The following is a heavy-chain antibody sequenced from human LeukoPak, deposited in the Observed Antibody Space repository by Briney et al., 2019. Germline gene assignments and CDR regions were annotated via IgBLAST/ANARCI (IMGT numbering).Heavy chain of an antibody. CDR2: IKHDGSER. D-gene: IGHD3-10*01. Sequence: PGGSLRLSCEASGFTFRSYWMSWVRQAPGKGLEWVANIKHDGSERYYVDSVKGRFTISRDNAKNSLYVKMNSLRAEDSAVYYCARDGMGSIKAFDIWGQGTMVTVSS. CDR3: ARDGMGSIKAFDI. CDR1: GFTFRSYW. J-gene: IGHJ3*02. V-gene: IGHV3-7*05.